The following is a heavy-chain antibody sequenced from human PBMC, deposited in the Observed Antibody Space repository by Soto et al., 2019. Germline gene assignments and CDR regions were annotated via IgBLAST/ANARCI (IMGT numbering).Heavy chain of an antibody. D-gene: IGHD2-15*01. CDR1: GYTFTNYA. J-gene: IGHJ4*02. CDR2: INAGNGDT. V-gene: IGHV1-3*01. CDR3: ARDGALSGNISFDY. Sequence: ASVKVSCKTSGYTFTNYAMHWVRQAPGQRLEWMGWINAGNGDTKFSQKFQGRVTLTRDTSANTAYMELSSLRSEDTAVYYCARDGALSGNISFDYWGQGTLVTVSS.